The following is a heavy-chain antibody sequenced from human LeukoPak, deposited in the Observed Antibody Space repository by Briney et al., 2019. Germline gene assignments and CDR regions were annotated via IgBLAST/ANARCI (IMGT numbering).Heavy chain of an antibody. CDR2: IYYSGST. V-gene: IGHV4-59*01. CDR1: GGSISSYY. CDR3: ARDREYYYDSSGYYSRDAFDI. Sequence: ETLSLTCTVSGGSISSYYWSWIRQPPGKGLEWIGYIYYSGSTSYNHSLKSRVTISVDTCKNQFSLKLSSVTAADTAVYYCARDREYYYDSSGYYSRDAFDIWGQGTMVTVSS. J-gene: IGHJ3*02. D-gene: IGHD3-22*01.